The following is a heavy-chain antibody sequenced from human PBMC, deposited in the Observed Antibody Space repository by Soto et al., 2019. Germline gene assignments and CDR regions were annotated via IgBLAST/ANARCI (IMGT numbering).Heavy chain of an antibody. CDR1: GFTFSSYA. D-gene: IGHD6-13*01. CDR3: ARAGIAAAVPLYYYYYGMDV. Sequence: GGSLRLSCAASGFTFSSYAMSWVRQAPGKGLEWVSAISGSGGSTYYADSVKGRFTISRDNSKNTLYLQMNSLRAEDTAVYYCARAGIAAAVPLYYYYYGMDVWGQGTTVTVSS. J-gene: IGHJ6*02. V-gene: IGHV3-23*01. CDR2: ISGSGGST.